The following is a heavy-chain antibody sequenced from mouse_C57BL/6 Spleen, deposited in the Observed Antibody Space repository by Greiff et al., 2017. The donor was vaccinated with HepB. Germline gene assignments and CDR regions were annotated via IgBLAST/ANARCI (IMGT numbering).Heavy chain of an antibody. Sequence: QVQLKQPGAELVKPGASVKLSCKASGYTFTSYWMQWVKQRPGQGLEWIGEIDPSDSYTNYNQKFKGKATLTVDTSSSTAYMQLSSLTSEDSAVYYCARARDMYGYFDVWGTGTTVTVSS. J-gene: IGHJ1*03. CDR2: IDPSDSYT. V-gene: IGHV1-50*01. D-gene: IGHD3-3*01. CDR3: ARARDMYGYFDV. CDR1: GYTFTSYW.